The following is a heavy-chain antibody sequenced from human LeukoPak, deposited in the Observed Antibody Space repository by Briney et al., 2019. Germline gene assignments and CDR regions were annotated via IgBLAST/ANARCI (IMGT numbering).Heavy chain of an antibody. Sequence: SETLSLTCTVSGGSISSYYWSWIRQPPGKGLEWIGYIYYSGSTNYNPSLKSRVTISVDTSKNQFSLKLSSVTAADTAVYYCARAGTPITMIVVESNWFDPWGQGTLVTVSS. D-gene: IGHD3-22*01. CDR2: IYYSGST. CDR3: ARAGTPITMIVVESNWFDP. J-gene: IGHJ5*02. V-gene: IGHV4-59*01. CDR1: GGSISSYY.